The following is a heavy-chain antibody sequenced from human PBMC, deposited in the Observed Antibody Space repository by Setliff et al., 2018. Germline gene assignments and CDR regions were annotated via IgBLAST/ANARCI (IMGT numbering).Heavy chain of an antibody. J-gene: IGHJ4*02. Sequence: SETLSLTCTVSGGSISSSSYQWGWVRQTPGKGLEWIGSTYYSGTAYYNPSLKSRVTISVDTSKNQFSLQVTSVTATDTAIYYCARHQFGGGYYGSVTYRHFDYWGQGILVTVSS. CDR3: ARHQFGGGYYGSVTYRHFDY. D-gene: IGHD3-10*01. V-gene: IGHV4-39*01. CDR2: TYYSGTA. CDR1: GGSISSSSYQ.